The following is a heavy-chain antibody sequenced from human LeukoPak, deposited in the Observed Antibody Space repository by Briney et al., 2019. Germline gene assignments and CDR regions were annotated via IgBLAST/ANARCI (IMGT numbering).Heavy chain of an antibody. CDR3: ARDRYYYDSSGSRFDI. Sequence: PSKTLSLTCSVSGGSISNYYWSWIRQPPGKGLEWIGYIHYSGSTNYNRSLKSRVTISVDTSKTQFSLKLSSVTAADTAVYYCARDRYYYDSSGSRFDIWGQGTMVTVSS. D-gene: IGHD3-22*01. CDR1: GGSISNYY. J-gene: IGHJ3*02. V-gene: IGHV4-59*12. CDR2: IHYSGST.